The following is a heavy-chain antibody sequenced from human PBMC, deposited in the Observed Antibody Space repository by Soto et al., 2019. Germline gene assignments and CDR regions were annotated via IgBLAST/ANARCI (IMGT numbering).Heavy chain of an antibody. J-gene: IGHJ4*02. CDR2: IYWDDDK. V-gene: IGHV2-5*02. CDR1: GFSLSSTRMA. CDR3: AHIVVAGLGYYFDY. Sequence: QITLKESGPTLVKPTQTLTLTCTFSGFSLSSTRMAVGWIRQPPGKALEWLALIYWDDDKHYRPFMKSRLTITKDTSKNQLVLKMSNMYPLDTARYYCAHIVVAGLGYYFDYWGQGTLVTVSS. D-gene: IGHD6-19*01.